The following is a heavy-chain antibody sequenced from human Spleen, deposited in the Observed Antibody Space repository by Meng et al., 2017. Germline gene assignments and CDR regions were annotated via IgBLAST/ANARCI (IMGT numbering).Heavy chain of an antibody. CDR3: ARAQQKRWLQLRAFDI. J-gene: IGHJ3*02. V-gene: IGHV3-21*01. CDR2: ISSSSSYI. CDR1: GGSLSGFF. Sequence: ETLSLTCAVSGGSLSGFFWTWVRQAPGKGLEWVSSISSSSSYIYYADSVKGRFTIPRDNAKNSLYLQMNSLRAEDTAVYYCARAQQKRWLQLRAFDIWGQGTRVTVSS. D-gene: IGHD5-24*01.